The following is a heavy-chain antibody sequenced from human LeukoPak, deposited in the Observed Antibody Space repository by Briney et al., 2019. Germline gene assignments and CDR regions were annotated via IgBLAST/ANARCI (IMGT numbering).Heavy chain of an antibody. CDR1: GFTFSDYY. J-gene: IGHJ4*02. V-gene: IGHV3-11*01. D-gene: IGHD3-3*01. CDR2: ISRGGSTI. CDR3: ARHLDLTGGYYIY. Sequence: GWSLRLSCAASGFTFSDYYMSWIRQAPGQGLEWVSYISRGGSTIYYADSVKGRFTIFRDNAKNSLYLQMNSLRAEVTAVYYCARHLDLTGGYYIYWGQGTLVTVSS.